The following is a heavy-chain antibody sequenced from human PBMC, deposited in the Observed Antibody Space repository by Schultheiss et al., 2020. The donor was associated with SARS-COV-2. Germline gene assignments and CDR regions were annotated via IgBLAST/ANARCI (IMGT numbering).Heavy chain of an antibody. CDR1: GFTVSSNY. D-gene: IGHD6-13*01. CDR2: ISGSGRTT. Sequence: GGSLRLSCAASGFTVSSNYMSWARQAPGKGLEWVSAISGSGRTTYYADSVKGRFTISRDNSKNTLYLQMNSLRDEDTAVYYCARGESGSWSLGGQGTLVTVSS. V-gene: IGHV3-23*01. J-gene: IGHJ4*02. CDR3: ARGESGSWSL.